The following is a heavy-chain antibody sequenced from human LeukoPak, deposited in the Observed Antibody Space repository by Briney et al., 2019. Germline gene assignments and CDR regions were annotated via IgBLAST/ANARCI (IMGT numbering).Heavy chain of an antibody. CDR2: MYYSGNT. Sequence: SETLSLTCTVSVDSISGYYWSWIRQPPGKGLEWIGYMYYSGNTNYDPSLKSRLTTSLDTSKNQFSLKLSSVTAADTAVYYCARGKYYFDYWGQGTLVTVSS. CDR3: ARGKYYFDY. CDR1: VDSISGYY. V-gene: IGHV4-59*01. J-gene: IGHJ4*02.